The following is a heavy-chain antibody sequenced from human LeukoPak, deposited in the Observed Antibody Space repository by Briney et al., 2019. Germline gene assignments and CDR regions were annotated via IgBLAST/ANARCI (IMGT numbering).Heavy chain of an antibody. CDR1: GGTFSSYA. Sequence: SVKVSCKASGGTFSSYAISWVRQAPGQGHEWMGRIIPIFGTANYAQKFQGRVTITTDESTSTAYMELSSLRSEDTDVYYCALPDSYGAYWGQGTLVTVSS. J-gene: IGHJ4*02. D-gene: IGHD5-18*01. CDR2: IIPIFGTA. V-gene: IGHV1-69*05. CDR3: ALPDSYGAY.